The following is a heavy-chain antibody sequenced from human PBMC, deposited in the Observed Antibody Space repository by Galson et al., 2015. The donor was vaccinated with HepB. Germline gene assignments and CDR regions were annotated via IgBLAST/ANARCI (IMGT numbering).Heavy chain of an antibody. J-gene: IGHJ3*02. CDR3: ARALLPSPYDASDI. V-gene: IGHV4-30-4*01. D-gene: IGHD2-15*01. Sequence: LSLTCTVSGGSISSGGYYWSWIRQPPGKGLEWIGYIYYSGSTYYNPSLKSRVTISVDTSKNQFSLKLSSVTAADTAVYYCARALLPSPYDASDIWGQGTMVTVSS. CDR1: GGSISSGGYY. CDR2: IYYSGST.